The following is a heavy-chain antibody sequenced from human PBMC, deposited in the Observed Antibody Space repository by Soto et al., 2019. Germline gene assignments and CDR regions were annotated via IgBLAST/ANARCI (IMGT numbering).Heavy chain of an antibody. V-gene: IGHV3-11*01. CDR3: ARDETIRYYDSSGFGYFDY. D-gene: IGHD3-22*01. Sequence: PVGSLRLSCAASGFTFSDYYMSWIRQAPGKGLEWVSYISSSGSTIYYADSVKGRFTISRDNAKNSLYLQMNSLRAEDTAVYYCARDETIRYYDSSGFGYFDYWGQGTLVTVS. J-gene: IGHJ4*02. CDR1: GFTFSDYY. CDR2: ISSSGSTI.